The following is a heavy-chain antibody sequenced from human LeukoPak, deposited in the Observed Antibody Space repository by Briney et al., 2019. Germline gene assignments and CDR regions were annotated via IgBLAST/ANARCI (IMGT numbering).Heavy chain of an antibody. Sequence: ASVKVSCKPSGYTFTGYYMYWVRQAPGQGLEWMGRINPNSGVTKYAQKFQGRVTMTRDTSISTYYMDLSRLRSDDTAVYYCARGPPQDYGDFSFDYWGQGTLVTVSS. CDR2: INPNSGVT. V-gene: IGHV1-2*06. J-gene: IGHJ4*02. CDR3: ARGPPQDYGDFSFDY. D-gene: IGHD4-17*01. CDR1: GYTFTGYY.